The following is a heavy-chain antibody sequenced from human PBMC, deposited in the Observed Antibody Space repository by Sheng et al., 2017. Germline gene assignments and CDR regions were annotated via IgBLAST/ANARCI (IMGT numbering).Heavy chain of an antibody. Sequence: QVQVVQSGAEVKKPGASVKVSCKASGYTFTGFIVHWVRQAPGQGLEWMGWVNPNTGGTKYAQQFQGRVTMTRDTSIGTAYMELSGLISDDTAVYYCARQPSGHYYFDYWGQGTLVTVSS. J-gene: IGHJ4*02. CDR3: ARQPSGHYYFDY. CDR2: VNPNTGGT. D-gene: IGHD2-8*02. CDR1: GYTFTGFI. V-gene: IGHV1-2*02.